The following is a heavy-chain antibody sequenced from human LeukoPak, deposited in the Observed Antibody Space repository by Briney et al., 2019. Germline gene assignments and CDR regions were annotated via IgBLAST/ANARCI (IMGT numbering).Heavy chain of an antibody. V-gene: IGHV4-31*11. CDR3: ARAGAMFGVRNWFDP. J-gene: IGHJ5*02. CDR1: GGSISSGGYY. Sequence: SETLSLTCAVSGGSISSGGYYWSWIRQHPGKGLEWIGYIYYSGSTYYNPSLKSRVTISVDTSKNQFSLKLRSVTAADTAVYYCARAGAMFGVRNWFDPWGQGTLVTVSS. CDR2: IYYSGST. D-gene: IGHD3-10*02.